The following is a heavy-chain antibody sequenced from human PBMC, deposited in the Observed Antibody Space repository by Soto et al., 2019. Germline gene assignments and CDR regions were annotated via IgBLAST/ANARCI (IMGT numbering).Heavy chain of an antibody. D-gene: IGHD2-2*02. CDR1: GGSISSSSYY. Sequence: ASETLSLTCPVSGGSISSSSYYWGWIRQPPGKGLEWIGYIYYSGSTYYNPSLKSRITISVDTSKNQFSLKLSSVTAADTAVYYCASTEYCSSTSCYRGFDSWCLGTLVTVSS. J-gene: IGHJ4*02. V-gene: IGHV4-39*07. CDR2: IYYSGST. CDR3: ASTEYCSSTSCYRGFDS.